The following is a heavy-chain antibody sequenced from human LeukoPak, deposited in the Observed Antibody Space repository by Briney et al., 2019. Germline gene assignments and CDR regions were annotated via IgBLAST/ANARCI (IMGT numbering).Heavy chain of an antibody. CDR2: FIPVLGTA. J-gene: IGHJ6*04. V-gene: IGHV1-69*06. CDR1: GGTFNDYA. D-gene: IGHD3-3*01. CDR3: AGIPVFGVVLHQEPV. Sequence: SVKVSCKASGGTFNDYALNWVRQAPGQGLEWMGVFIPVLGTANFTQNFQDRVTITADISTNTVYMELSSLRSEDTAVYFCAGIPVFGVVLHQEPVWGKGTTVTVSS.